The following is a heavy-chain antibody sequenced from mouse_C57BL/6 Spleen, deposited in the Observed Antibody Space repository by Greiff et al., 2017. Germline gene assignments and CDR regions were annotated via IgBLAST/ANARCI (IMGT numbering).Heavy chain of an antibody. CDR1: GYTFTSYW. CDR3: ARGDGSSYDWFAY. V-gene: IGHV1-69*01. Sequence: VQLQQPGAELVMPGASVKLSCKASGYTFTSYWMHWVKQRPGQGLEWIGEIDPSDSYTTYNQKFKGKSTLTVDKSSSTAYMQLSSLTSEDSAVYYCARGDGSSYDWFAYWGQGTLVTVSA. CDR2: IDPSDSYT. J-gene: IGHJ3*01. D-gene: IGHD1-1*01.